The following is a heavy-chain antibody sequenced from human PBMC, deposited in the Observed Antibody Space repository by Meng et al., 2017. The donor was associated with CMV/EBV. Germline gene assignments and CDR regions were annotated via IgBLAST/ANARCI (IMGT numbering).Heavy chain of an antibody. J-gene: IGHJ5*02. Sequence: QITLKGSGPTLVKPTTTLTLTCTFSGFSLSTSGVGVGWIRQPPGKALEWLALIYWDDDKRYSPSLKSRLTITKDTSKNQVVLTMTNMDPVDTATYYCAHRGRIAAAGTDWFDPWGQGTLVTVSS. V-gene: IGHV2-5*02. CDR2: IYWDDDK. CDR3: AHRGRIAAAGTDWFDP. D-gene: IGHD6-13*01. CDR1: GFSLSTSGVG.